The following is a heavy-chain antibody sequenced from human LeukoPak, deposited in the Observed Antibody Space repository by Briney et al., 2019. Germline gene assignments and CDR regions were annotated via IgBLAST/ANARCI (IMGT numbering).Heavy chain of an antibody. J-gene: IGHJ4*02. Sequence: GGSLRLSCAASGFTFSYYNMNWVRQAPGKGLEWISYISISSSSIYYADSVKGRFTISRDNSKNTLYLQMNSLRAEDAAVYYCAKASAMIVVVSKHFDYWGQGTLVTVSS. V-gene: IGHV3-48*01. CDR3: AKASAMIVVVSKHFDY. CDR1: GFTFSYYN. CDR2: ISISSSSI. D-gene: IGHD3-22*01.